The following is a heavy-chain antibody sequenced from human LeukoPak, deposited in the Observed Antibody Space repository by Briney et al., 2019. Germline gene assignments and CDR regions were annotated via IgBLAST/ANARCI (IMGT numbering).Heavy chain of an antibody. CDR3: ARCQFLIYDSSGHYVLGAVNI. Sequence: AGGSLRLSCAASGFTFSDYYMSWIRQAPGKGLEWVSNISSGSSNTYYADSVKGRFTISSDNTKNSLYLQMNRMRAEDTDVYYCARCQFLIYDSSGHYVLGAVNIGGQGTMVTVSS. CDR1: GFTFSDYY. J-gene: IGHJ3*02. V-gene: IGHV3-11*06. CDR2: ISSGSSNT. D-gene: IGHD3-22*01.